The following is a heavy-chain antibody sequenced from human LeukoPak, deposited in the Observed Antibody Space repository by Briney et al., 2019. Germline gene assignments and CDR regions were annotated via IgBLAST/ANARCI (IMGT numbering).Heavy chain of an antibody. V-gene: IGHV3-23*01. Sequence: GGSLRLSCAASGFTFSSYAMSWVRQAPVKGLEWVSAISGSGGSTYYADSVKGRFTISRDNSKNTLYLQMNSLRAEDTAVYYCVCDSSGYYDYWGQGTLVTVSS. CDR3: VCDSSGYYDY. D-gene: IGHD3-22*01. CDR1: GFTFSSYA. CDR2: ISGSGGST. J-gene: IGHJ4*02.